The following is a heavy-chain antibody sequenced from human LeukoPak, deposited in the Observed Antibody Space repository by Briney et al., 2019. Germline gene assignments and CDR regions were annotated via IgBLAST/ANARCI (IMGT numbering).Heavy chain of an antibody. Sequence: GGSLRLSCAASGFTFSSYSMNWVRQAPGKGLEWVSSISSSSSYIYYADSVKGRFTISRDNAKNSLYLQMNSLRAEDTAVYYCARGVPKTNYYYYYMDVWGKGTTVTVSS. D-gene: IGHD4-11*01. CDR1: GFTFSSYS. CDR2: ISSSSSYI. J-gene: IGHJ6*03. V-gene: IGHV3-21*01. CDR3: ARGVPKTNYYYYYMDV.